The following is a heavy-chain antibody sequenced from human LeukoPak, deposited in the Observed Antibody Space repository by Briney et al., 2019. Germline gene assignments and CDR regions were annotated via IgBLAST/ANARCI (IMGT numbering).Heavy chain of an antibody. CDR3: ARAGYYYDSSGYPYDY. D-gene: IGHD3-22*01. Sequence: SVKVSCKASGGTFSSYAISWVRQAPGQGLEWMGGIIPIFGTANYAQKFQGRVTITADESTSTAYMELSSLRSEDTAVYYCARAGYYYDSSGYPYDYWGQGTLVTVSS. J-gene: IGHJ4*02. CDR2: IIPIFGTA. CDR1: GGTFSSYA. V-gene: IGHV1-69*13.